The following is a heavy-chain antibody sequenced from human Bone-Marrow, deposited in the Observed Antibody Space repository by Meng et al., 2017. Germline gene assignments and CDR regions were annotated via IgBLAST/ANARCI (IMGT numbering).Heavy chain of an antibody. V-gene: IGHV1-3*01. D-gene: IGHD6-19*01. J-gene: IGHJ4*02. CDR2: INAGNGNT. Sequence: ASVKVSCKASGYTFTSYAMHWVRQAPGQRLEWMGWINAGNGNTKYSQKFQGRVTITRDTSASTAYMELSSLRSEDTAVYYCARGIAVAAHFDYWGQGNLVNGSS. CDR3: ARGIAVAAHFDY. CDR1: GYTFTSYA.